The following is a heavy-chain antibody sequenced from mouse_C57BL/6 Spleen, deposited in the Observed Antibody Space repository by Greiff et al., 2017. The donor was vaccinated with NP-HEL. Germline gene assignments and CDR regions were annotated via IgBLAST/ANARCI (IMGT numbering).Heavy chain of an antibody. CDR3: AREEATVVAENYFGY. D-gene: IGHD1-1*01. J-gene: IGHJ2*01. CDR1: GYTFTSYW. V-gene: IGHV1-53*01. CDR2: INPSNGGT. Sequence: VQLQQPGTELVKPGASVKLSCKASGYTFTSYWMHWVKQRPGQGLEWIGNINPSNGGTNYNEKFKSKATLTVDKSSSTAYMQLSSLTSEDSAVYYCAREEATVVAENYFGYWGQGTTLTVSS.